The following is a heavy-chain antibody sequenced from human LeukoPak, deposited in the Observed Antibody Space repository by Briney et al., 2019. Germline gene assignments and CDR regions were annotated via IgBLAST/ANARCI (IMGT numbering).Heavy chain of an antibody. J-gene: IGHJ4*02. CDR1: GGSISSSSYY. CDR3: ARDSSDYDYVWGSYRPFDY. CDR2: IYYSGST. D-gene: IGHD3-16*02. V-gene: IGHV4-39*07. Sequence: SETLSLTCTVSGGSISSSSYYWGWIRQPPGKGLEWIGSIYYSGSTYYNPSLKSRVTISVGTSKNQFSLKLSSVTAADTAVYYCARDSSDYDYVWGSYRPFDYWGQGTLVTVSS.